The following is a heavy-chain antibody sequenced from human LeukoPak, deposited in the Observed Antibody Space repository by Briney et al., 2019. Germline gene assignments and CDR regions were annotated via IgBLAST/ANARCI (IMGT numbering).Heavy chain of an antibody. CDR1: GYTFTSYG. D-gene: IGHD3-9*01. V-gene: IGHV1-18*01. CDR3: ARDHYDILTGYYTPNFDY. CDR2: ISAYNGNT. Sequence: ASVKVSCKASGYTFTSYGISWVRQAPGQGLEWMGWISAYNGNTNYAQKLQGRVTMTTDTSTSTAYMELRSLRSDDTAVYYCARDHYDILTGYYTPNFDYWGQGTLVTVSS. J-gene: IGHJ4*02.